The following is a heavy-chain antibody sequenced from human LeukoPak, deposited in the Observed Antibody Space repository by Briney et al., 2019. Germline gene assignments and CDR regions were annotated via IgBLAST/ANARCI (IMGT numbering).Heavy chain of an antibody. Sequence: GESLKISCKGSGYSFTSYWIGWVRQMPGKGLEWMGIIYPGDSDTRYSPSFQGQVTISADKSISTAYLQWSSLKASDTAMYYCARHGLPAAVYYYYGMDVWGQGTTVTASS. CDR1: GYSFTSYW. D-gene: IGHD2-2*01. CDR2: IYPGDSDT. J-gene: IGHJ6*02. V-gene: IGHV5-51*01. CDR3: ARHGLPAAVYYYYGMDV.